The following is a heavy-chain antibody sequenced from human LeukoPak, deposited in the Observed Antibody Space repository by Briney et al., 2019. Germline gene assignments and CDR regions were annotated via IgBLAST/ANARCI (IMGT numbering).Heavy chain of an antibody. V-gene: IGHV3-9*01. D-gene: IGHD3-10*01. CDR3: AKAPNAYGSGSYYPNYFDY. CDR2: ISWNSGSI. Sequence: GGSLRLSCAASGFTFSNAWMSWVRQAPGKGLEWVSGISWNSGSIGYADSVKGRFTISRDNAKNSLYLQMNSLRAEDTALYYCAKAPNAYGSGSYYPNYFDYWGQGTLVTVSS. J-gene: IGHJ4*02. CDR1: GFTFSNAW.